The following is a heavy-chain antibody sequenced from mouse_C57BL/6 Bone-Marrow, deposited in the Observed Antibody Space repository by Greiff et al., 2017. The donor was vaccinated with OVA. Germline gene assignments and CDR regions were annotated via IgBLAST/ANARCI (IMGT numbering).Heavy chain of an antibody. CDR1: GFTFSNYW. Sequence: EVKLEESGGGLVQPGGSMKLSCVTSGFTFSNYWMNWVRQSPEKGLEWVAQIRLKSDNYATHYAESVKGRFTISRDESKSSVYLQMNNLRAEDTGIYYCSFIPTVVVDYWGQGTTLTVSS. CDR2: IRLKSDNYAT. V-gene: IGHV6-3*01. CDR3: SFIPTVVVDY. J-gene: IGHJ2*01. D-gene: IGHD1-1*01.